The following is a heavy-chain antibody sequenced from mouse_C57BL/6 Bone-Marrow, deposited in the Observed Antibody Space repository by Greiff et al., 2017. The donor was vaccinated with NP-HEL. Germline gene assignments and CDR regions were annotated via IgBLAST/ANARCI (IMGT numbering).Heavy chain of an antibody. CDR3: TTITTVVSTRYFDV. CDR2: IDPENGDT. V-gene: IGHV14-4*01. CDR1: GFNIKDDY. J-gene: IGHJ1*03. D-gene: IGHD1-1*01. Sequence: VQLQQSGAELVRPGASVKLSCTASGFNIKDDYMHWVKQRPEQGLEWIGWIDPENGDTEYASKFQGKATITADTSSNTAYLQLSSLTSEDTAVYYCTTITTVVSTRYFDVWGTETTVTVSS.